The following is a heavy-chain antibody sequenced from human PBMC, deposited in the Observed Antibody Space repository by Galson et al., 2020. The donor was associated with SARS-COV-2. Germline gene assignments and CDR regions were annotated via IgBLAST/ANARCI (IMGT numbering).Heavy chain of an antibody. CDR1: GFTFGSYC. V-gene: IGHV3-30*02. CDR3: AKNVMEQGTAAAGMDL. J-gene: IGHJ5*02. CDR2: IQYDGSDE. Sequence: GGSLRLSCAASGFTFGSYCMHWVRQAPGKGLVWVAFIQYDGSDEYYADSVKGRFTIFRDKSKKTLYLQMISLTTEDTATYYCAKNVMEQGTAAAGMDLWGQGTLVTVSA. D-gene: IGHD6-13*01.